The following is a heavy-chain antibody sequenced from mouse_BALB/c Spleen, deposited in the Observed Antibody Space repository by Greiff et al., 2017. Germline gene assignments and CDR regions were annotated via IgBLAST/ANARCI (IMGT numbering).Heavy chain of an antibody. CDR1: GYTFTDYA. V-gene: IGHV1S137*01. CDR3: ARYAAYGNYGFAY. D-gene: IGHD2-1*01. Sequence: VQLVESGAELVRPGVSVKISCKGSGYTFTDYAMHWVKQSHAKSLEWIGVISTYYGDASYNQKFKGKATMTVDKSSSTAYMELARLTSEDSAIYYCARYAAYGNYGFAYWGQGTLVTVSA. CDR2: ISTYYGDA. J-gene: IGHJ3*01.